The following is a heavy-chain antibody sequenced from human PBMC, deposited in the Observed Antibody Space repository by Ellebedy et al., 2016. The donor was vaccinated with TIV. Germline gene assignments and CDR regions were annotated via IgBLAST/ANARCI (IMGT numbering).Heavy chain of an antibody. D-gene: IGHD2-2*01. J-gene: IGHJ6*02. CDR3: ATDIVVVPAGYYYYGMDV. CDR2: INNDGSST. CDR1: GYTFSSYW. Sequence: GESLKISXAVSGYTFSSYWMHWVRQAPGKGLVWVSSINNDGSSTSYADSVKGRFTISRDNAKNTLYLQMNSLRAEDTAVYYCATDIVVVPAGYYYYGMDVWGQGTTVTVSS. V-gene: IGHV3-74*01.